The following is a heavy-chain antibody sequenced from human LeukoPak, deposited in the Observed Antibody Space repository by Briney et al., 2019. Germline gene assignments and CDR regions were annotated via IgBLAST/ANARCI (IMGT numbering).Heavy chain of an antibody. J-gene: IGHJ4*02. CDR1: GYTFTTYG. CDR2: ISAYNGNT. CDR3: AREGPVAYYDSSGSFDY. Sequence: GASVKVSCKASGYTFTTYGISWVRQAPGQGLEWMGWISAYNGNTNYAQKLQGRVTMTTDTSTSTAYMELRSLRSDDTAVYYCAREGPVAYYDSSGSFDYWGQGTLVTVSS. V-gene: IGHV1-18*01. D-gene: IGHD3-22*01.